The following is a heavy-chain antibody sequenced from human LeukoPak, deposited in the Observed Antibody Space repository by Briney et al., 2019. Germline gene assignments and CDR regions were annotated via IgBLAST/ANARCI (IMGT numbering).Heavy chain of an antibody. Sequence: GGSLRLSCAASGFTFSSYAMHWVRQAPGKGLEWVAVISYDGSNKYYADSVKGRFTISRDNSKNTLYLQMNSLRAEDTAVYYCARSKTGDYFDYWGQGTLVTVSS. CDR1: GFTFSSYA. V-gene: IGHV3-30-3*01. D-gene: IGHD2-8*02. CDR2: ISYDGSNK. J-gene: IGHJ4*02. CDR3: ARSKTGDYFDY.